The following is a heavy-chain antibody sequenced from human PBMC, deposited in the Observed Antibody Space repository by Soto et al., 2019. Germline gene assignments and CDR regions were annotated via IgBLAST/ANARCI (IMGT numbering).Heavy chain of an antibody. CDR2: ISYDGSNT. CDR3: AKEGGLSGSYYISSSYYFDY. J-gene: IGHJ4*02. CDR1: GFTFSSYG. D-gene: IGHD1-26*01. V-gene: IGHV3-30*18. Sequence: QVQLVESGGGVVQPGRSLRLSCAASGFTFSSYGMHWVRQAPGKGLEWVAIISYDGSNTYYADSVKGRFTISRDNSKNTLYLQMNSRRAEDTSVYYCAKEGGLSGSYYISSSYYFDYWGQGTLVTVSS.